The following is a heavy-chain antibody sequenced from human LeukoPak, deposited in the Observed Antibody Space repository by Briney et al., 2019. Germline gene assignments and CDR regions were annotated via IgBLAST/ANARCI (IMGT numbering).Heavy chain of an antibody. CDR2: ICYSGST. CDR3: ARVTYDYGDY. V-gene: IGHV4-61*01. Sequence: SETLSLTCTVSGGSVSSGSYYWSWIRQPPGKGLEWIGYICYSGSTNYNPSLKSRVTISVDTSKNQFSLKLSSVTAADTAVYYCARVTYDYGDYWGRGTLVTVSS. D-gene: IGHD3-16*01. J-gene: IGHJ4*02. CDR1: GGSVSSGSYY.